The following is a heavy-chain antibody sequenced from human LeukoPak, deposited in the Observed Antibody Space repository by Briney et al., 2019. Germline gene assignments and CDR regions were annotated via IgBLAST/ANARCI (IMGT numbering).Heavy chain of an antibody. D-gene: IGHD7-27*01. CDR1: GYSVSNNSAA. V-gene: IGHV6-1*01. Sequence: SQTLSLTCAISGYSVSNNSAAWNWIRQSPSRGLEWLGRTYYRSKWFIDYAAFVKSRITINPDTSKNQFSLQLNSVIPEDTAVYYCARDGARGTGIAYYFDYWGQGTLVTVSS. CDR3: ARDGARGTGIAYYFDY. CDR2: TYYRSKWFI. J-gene: IGHJ4*02.